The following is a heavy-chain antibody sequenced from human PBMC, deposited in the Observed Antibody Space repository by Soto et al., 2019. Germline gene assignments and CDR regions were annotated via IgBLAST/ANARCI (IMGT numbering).Heavy chain of an antibody. Sequence: EVPLVESGGGLVQPGGSLRLSCAGSGLTFSNYWIHWVRQAPGQGLAWVSRISRDGSSTTYAGSVKGRFTISRDFAKNTVYLQMNSLRAEDTAVYYCARESSGYSSYFDYWGQGTLVTVSS. CDR3: ARESSGYSSYFDY. J-gene: IGHJ4*02. CDR1: GLTFSNYW. D-gene: IGHD5-12*01. V-gene: IGHV3-74*01. CDR2: ISRDGSST.